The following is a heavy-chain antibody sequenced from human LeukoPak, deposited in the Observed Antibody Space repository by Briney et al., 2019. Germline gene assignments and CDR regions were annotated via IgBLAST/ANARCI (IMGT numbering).Heavy chain of an antibody. CDR2: VWYGGGNE. CDR1: GFTFSDYA. CDR3: ARSGYGDFDY. J-gene: IGHJ4*02. V-gene: IGHV3-33*08. Sequence: PGGSLRLSCAASGFTFSDYAMHWVRQAPGKGLEWVAVVWYGGGNEKYADSVKGRFTISRDNAKNSLYLQMDSLRVDDTAVHYCARSGYGDFDYWGQGARVTVSS. D-gene: IGHD5-12*01.